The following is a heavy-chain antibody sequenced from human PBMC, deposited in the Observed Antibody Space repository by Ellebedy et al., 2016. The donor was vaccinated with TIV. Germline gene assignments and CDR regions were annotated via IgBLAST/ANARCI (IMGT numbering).Heavy chain of an antibody. D-gene: IGHD2-2*01. V-gene: IGHV3-30*02. Sequence: PGGSLRLSCAASGFSVNNYGMHRVRQAPGKGLEGVAFIQYDGSTEYYADSVKGRFTISRDNSKNTLYLQMISLRTEDTAVYYCAKDLGYCSTTTCSVPGAWGQGTLVTVSS. CDR1: GFSVNNYG. CDR3: AKDLGYCSTTTCSVPGA. CDR2: IQYDGSTE. J-gene: IGHJ4*02.